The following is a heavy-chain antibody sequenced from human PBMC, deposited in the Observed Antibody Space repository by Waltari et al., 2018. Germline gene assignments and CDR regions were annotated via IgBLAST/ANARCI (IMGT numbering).Heavy chain of an antibody. CDR3: ARGFSDGTGYYYHYFHF. V-gene: IGHV1-69*01. CDR2: IIPVFNKP. CDR1: GGPFSTYS. J-gene: IGHJ4*02. D-gene: IGHD3-22*01. Sequence: QVQLVQSGAELKKPGSSVKVSCKASGGPFSTYSLNWVRQAPGQGLEWLGGIIPVFNKPKSAQKFQDRVTITPDESTNTAYMELSSLTSEDTAVYYCARGFSDGTGYYYHYFHFWGQGTLVTVSS.